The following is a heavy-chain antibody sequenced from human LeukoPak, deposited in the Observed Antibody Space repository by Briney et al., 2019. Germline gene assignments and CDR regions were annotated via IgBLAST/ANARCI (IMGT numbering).Heavy chain of an antibody. CDR2: ISGGGGNT. D-gene: IGHD6-19*01. J-gene: IGHJ4*02. V-gene: IGHV3-23*01. CDR3: ARYRGSGSLGY. CDR1: GFTFSSYA. Sequence: GGSLRLSCAASGFTFSSYAITWVRQAPGGGLEWVSSISGGGGNTYYADSVRGRFTCSRDNSKNTVSLQMNSLRAEDTAVYYCARYRGSGSLGYWGQGTLVSVSS.